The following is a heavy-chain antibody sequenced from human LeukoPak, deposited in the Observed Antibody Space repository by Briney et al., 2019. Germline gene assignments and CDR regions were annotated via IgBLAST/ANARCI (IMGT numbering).Heavy chain of an antibody. D-gene: IGHD6-13*01. V-gene: IGHV4-4*07. CDR3: ARDSPNSSSWYVEVYFDY. CDR1: GGSISSYY. CDR2: IYTSGST. Sequence: KPSETLSLTCTVSGGSISSYYWSWIRQPAGKGLEWIGRIYTSGSTNYNPSLKSRVTMSVDTSKNQFSLKLSSVTAADTAVYYCARDSPNSSSWYVEVYFDYWGQGTLVTVSS. J-gene: IGHJ4*02.